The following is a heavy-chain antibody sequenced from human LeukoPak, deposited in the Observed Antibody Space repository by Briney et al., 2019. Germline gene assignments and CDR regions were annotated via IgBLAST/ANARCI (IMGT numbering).Heavy chain of an antibody. Sequence: PGGSLRLSCAASGFTFSSYWMHWVRQAPGKGLVWVSRINSDGSSTSYADSVKGRFTISRDNAKKSVYLQMNSLRAEDTAVYYCARGQLYYDSSGFDYWGQGTLVTVSS. CDR2: INSDGSST. D-gene: IGHD3-22*01. CDR3: ARGQLYYDSSGFDY. J-gene: IGHJ4*02. CDR1: GFTFSSYW. V-gene: IGHV3-74*01.